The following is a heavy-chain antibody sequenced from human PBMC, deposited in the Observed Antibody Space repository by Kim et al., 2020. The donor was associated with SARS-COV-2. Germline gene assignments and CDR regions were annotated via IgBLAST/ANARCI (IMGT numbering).Heavy chain of an antibody. D-gene: IGHD6-13*01. V-gene: IGHV1-3*01. CDR3: ARSGSSWGAFDI. J-gene: IGHJ3*02. Sequence: KYSPKFQGRVTITRDTSASTAYMELSSLRSEDTAVYYCARSGSSWGAFDIWGQGTMVTVSS.